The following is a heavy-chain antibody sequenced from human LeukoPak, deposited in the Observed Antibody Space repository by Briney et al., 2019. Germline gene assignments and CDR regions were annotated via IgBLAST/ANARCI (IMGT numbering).Heavy chain of an antibody. J-gene: IGHJ6*03. CDR2: ISSSSSTI. V-gene: IGHV3-48*01. D-gene: IGHD3-16*02. CDR3: ARGLGELSLSSYYYYYYYMDV. CDR1: GFTFSSYS. Sequence: GGSLRLSCAASGFTFSSYSMNWVRQAPGKGLGWVSYISSSSSTIYYADSVKGRFTISRDNAKNSLYLQMNSLRAEDTAVYYCARGLGELSLSSYYYYYYYMDVWGKGTTVTVSS.